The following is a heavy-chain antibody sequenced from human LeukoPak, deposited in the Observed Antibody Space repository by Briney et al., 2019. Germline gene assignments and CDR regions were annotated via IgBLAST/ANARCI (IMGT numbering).Heavy chain of an antibody. J-gene: IGHJ4*02. D-gene: IGHD1-20*01. CDR1: GLTFSSYE. V-gene: IGHV3-48*03. CDR3: ASEARYNWNYFDY. CDR2: ISSSGGTI. Sequence: GGSLRLSCAASGLTFSSYEMSWVRQAPGKGLEWVSYISSSGGTIFYSDSVKGRFTISRDNAKNSLYLQMNSLRAEDTAVYYCASEARYNWNYFDYWGQGTLVTVSS.